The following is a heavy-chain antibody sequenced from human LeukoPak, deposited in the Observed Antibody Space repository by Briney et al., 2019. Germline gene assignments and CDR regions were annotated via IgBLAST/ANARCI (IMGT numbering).Heavy chain of an antibody. CDR3: ARQAPRRDGYYLDAFDI. J-gene: IGHJ3*02. V-gene: IGHV4-39*01. CDR1: GGSISSSSYY. CDR2: IYYSGST. Sequence: KPSETLSLTCTVSGGSISSSSYYWGWIRQPPGEGLEWIGSIYYSGSTYYNPSLKSRVTISVDTSKNQFSLKLSSVTAADTAVYYCARQAPRRDGYYLDAFDIWGQGTMVTVSS. D-gene: IGHD5-24*01.